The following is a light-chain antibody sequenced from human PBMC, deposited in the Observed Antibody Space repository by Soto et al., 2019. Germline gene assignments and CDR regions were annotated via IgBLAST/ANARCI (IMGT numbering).Light chain of an antibody. J-gene: IGKJ1*01. Sequence: DIQMTQSPSTLSASVGDRFTITCRASQSISSWLAWYQQKPGKAPKLLIYDASSLESGVPSRFSGSGSGTEFTLTISSLQPDDFATYYCQQYNSYSPPWTFGQGTKVGIK. CDR1: QSISSW. CDR3: QQYNSYSPPWT. CDR2: DAS. V-gene: IGKV1-5*01.